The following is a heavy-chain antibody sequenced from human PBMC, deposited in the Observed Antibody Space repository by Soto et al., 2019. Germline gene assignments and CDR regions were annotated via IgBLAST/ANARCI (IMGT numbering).Heavy chain of an antibody. Sequence: EVQLLESGGGLVQPGGSLRLSCAASEVTFSSYPMTWVRQAPGKGLEWVSSISGSGGYTPYADSVKGRFTISRDNYKXXXXXXXXXXXXXXXXXXXXXXXAXRTCVWGQGTTVTVSS. CDR2: ISGSGGYT. CDR1: EVTFSSYP. CDR3: XXXAXRTCV. J-gene: IGHJ6*02. V-gene: IGHV3-23*01.